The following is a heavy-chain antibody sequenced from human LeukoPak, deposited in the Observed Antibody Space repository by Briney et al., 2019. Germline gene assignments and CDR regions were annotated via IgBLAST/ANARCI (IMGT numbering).Heavy chain of an antibody. Sequence: SETLSLTCTVSGYSISSGYYWGWIRQPPGKGLEWIGSIHHSGSTYYNPSLKSRVTISVDTSKNQFSLKLSSVTAADTAVYYCARVYYYGSGSYSLIDYWGQGTLVTVSS. CDR1: GYSISSGYY. CDR2: IHHSGST. D-gene: IGHD3-10*01. V-gene: IGHV4-38-2*02. J-gene: IGHJ4*02. CDR3: ARVYYYGSGSYSLIDY.